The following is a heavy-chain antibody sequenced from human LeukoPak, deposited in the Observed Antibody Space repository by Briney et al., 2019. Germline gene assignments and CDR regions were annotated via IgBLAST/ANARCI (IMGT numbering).Heavy chain of an antibody. J-gene: IGHJ4*02. Sequence: VASVKVSCKASGYTFTSYGISWVRQAPGQGLEWMGWISTYNGNTKYAQKIQGRVTMTTDTSTSTAYMELRSLKSDDTAMYYCARTRAVVVVVAAADYWGQGTLVTVSS. CDR1: GYTFTSYG. CDR2: ISTYNGNT. D-gene: IGHD2-15*01. V-gene: IGHV1-18*01. CDR3: ARTRAVVVVVAAADY.